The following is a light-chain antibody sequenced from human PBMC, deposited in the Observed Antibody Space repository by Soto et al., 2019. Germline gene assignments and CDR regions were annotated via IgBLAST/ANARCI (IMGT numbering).Light chain of an antibody. CDR3: GTWDSSLSAGV. Sequence: QSVLTQPPSVSAAPGQTVTISCSGSSSNIGHNYVSWYQQLPGTAPKLLIYDNNKRPSGIPDRFSGYKSGTSATLGITGLQTGDEADYYCGTWDSSLSAGVFGGGTKVTVL. J-gene: IGLJ2*01. CDR1: SSNIGHNY. V-gene: IGLV1-51*01. CDR2: DNN.